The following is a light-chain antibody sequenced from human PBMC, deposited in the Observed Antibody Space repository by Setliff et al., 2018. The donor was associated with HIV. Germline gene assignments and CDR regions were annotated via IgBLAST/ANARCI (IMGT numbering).Light chain of an antibody. CDR3: SSYTSSTPLYV. CDR1: SSDVGGYNY. CDR2: DVN. Sequence: QSALPQPASVSGSPGQSITISCTGTSSDVGGYNYVSWYQQHPGKAPKLMIYDVNNRPSGVSNRFSGSKSGNTASLTISGLQAEDEADYYCSSYTSSTPLYVLGAGTKVTVL. J-gene: IGLJ1*01. V-gene: IGLV2-14*03.